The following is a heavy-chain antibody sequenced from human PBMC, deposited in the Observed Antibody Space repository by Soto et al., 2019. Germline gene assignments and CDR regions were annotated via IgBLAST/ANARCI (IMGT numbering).Heavy chain of an antibody. Sequence: SQTLSLTCAISGDSVSSNSAAWNWIRQSPSRGLEWLGRTYYRSKWYNDYAVSVKSRITINPDTSKNQFSLQLNSVTPEDTAVYYCARALRLGELSLYNWFDPWGQGTLVTVSS. CDR1: GDSVSSNSAA. D-gene: IGHD3-16*02. CDR2: TYYRSKWYN. V-gene: IGHV6-1*01. CDR3: ARALRLGELSLYNWFDP. J-gene: IGHJ5*02.